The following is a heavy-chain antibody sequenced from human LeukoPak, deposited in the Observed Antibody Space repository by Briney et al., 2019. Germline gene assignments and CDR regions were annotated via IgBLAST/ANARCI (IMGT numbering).Heavy chain of an antibody. CDR2: INSDGSST. Sequence: PGGSLRLSCAASGFTFSNYWMHWVRQAPGKGLVWVSRINSDGSSTSYADSVKGRFTISRDNAKNTLYLQMNSLRAEDTAVYYCARAPHYEGVDYWGQGTLVTVSS. V-gene: IGHV3-74*01. CDR1: GFTFSNYW. J-gene: IGHJ4*02. CDR3: ARAPHYEGVDY. D-gene: IGHD4-17*01.